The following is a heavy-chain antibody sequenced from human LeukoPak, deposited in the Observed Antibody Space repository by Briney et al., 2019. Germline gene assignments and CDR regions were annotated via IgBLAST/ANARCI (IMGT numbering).Heavy chain of an antibody. CDR1: GFTVNSNY. D-gene: IGHD6-13*01. CDR2: LYNTGNT. V-gene: IGHV3-53*01. J-gene: IGHJ4*02. CDR3: ARLTADGRLYFVD. Sequence: PGRSLRLSCAASGFTVNSNYLSWVRQAPGKGLEWVSTLYNTGNTYYANSVKGRFSISRDNSKNTLFLQMNSLRAEDTAVYYCARLTADGRLYFVDWGPGTLVTVSS.